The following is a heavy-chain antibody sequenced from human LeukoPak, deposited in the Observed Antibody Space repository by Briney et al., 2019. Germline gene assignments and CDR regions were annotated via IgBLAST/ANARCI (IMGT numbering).Heavy chain of an antibody. CDR3: AKEGAVGPQYYFDY. CDR2: IRYDGSNK. Sequence: GGSLRLSCAASGFTLRSYTMNWVRQAPGKGLEWVAFIRYDGSNKYYADSVKGRFTISRDNSKNTLYLQMNSLRAEDTAVYYCAKEGAVGPQYYFDYWGQGTLVTVSS. J-gene: IGHJ4*02. V-gene: IGHV3-30*02. CDR1: GFTLRSYT. D-gene: IGHD6-19*01.